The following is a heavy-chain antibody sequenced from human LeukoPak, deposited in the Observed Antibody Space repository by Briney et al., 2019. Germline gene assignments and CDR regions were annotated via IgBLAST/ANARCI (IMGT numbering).Heavy chain of an antibody. CDR1: GFTFRSDW. CDR2: INPDGSAT. J-gene: IGHJ4*02. D-gene: IGHD2-2*01. Sequence: GGSLRLSCAASGFTFRSDWMSWVRQSPEKGLEWAANINPDGSATYYVDSVKGRFIISRDNTKNSLYLQMNSLRAEDTAVYYCARDCGSKARYYFDYWGQGTLVTVSS. CDR3: ARDCGSKARYYFDY. V-gene: IGHV3-7*03.